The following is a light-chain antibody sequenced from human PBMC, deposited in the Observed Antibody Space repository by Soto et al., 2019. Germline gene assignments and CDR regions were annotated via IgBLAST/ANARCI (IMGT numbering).Light chain of an antibody. J-gene: IGKJ5*01. V-gene: IGKV3-15*01. Sequence: EIVLTQSPATLSLSPGERATLSCRASQSVSSNLAWYQQKPGQAPRLLIYGASTRATGIPARFSGSGSGTEFTLTISSLQSEDFAVYYCQQYNNWPPITCGQGTRLEIK. CDR1: QSVSSN. CDR2: GAS. CDR3: QQYNNWPPIT.